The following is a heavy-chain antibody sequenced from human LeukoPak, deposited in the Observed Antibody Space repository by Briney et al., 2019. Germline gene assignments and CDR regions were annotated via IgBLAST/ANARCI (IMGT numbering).Heavy chain of an antibody. V-gene: IGHV3-11*05. CDR3: ARDRDYGGNTHAFDM. J-gene: IGHJ3*02. D-gene: IGHD4-23*01. CDR2: ISSLSGLYT. Sequence: GGSLRLSCSASGFTFSGSYMIWIRQSPGKGLECVSYISSLSGLYTHYADSVKGRFIISRDNTQNSLYLQMNSLRAEDTAVYYCARDRDYGGNTHAFDMWGQGTVVTVSS. CDR1: GFTFSGSY.